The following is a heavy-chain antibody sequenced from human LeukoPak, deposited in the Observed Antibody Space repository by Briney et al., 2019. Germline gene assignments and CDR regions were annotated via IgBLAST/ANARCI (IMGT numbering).Heavy chain of an antibody. CDR3: ARGITIRDLDY. CDR1: ALTFSVHE. V-gene: IGHV3-21*01. Sequence: GGSLRLSREPPALTFSVHEINRVRQAPGKGLEWVSSISSSSSYIFYADSVKGRFTISRDNAKNSLFLQMISLRAEDTAVYQRARGITIRDLDYRGQGTLVTVSS. CDR2: ISSSSSYI. J-gene: IGHJ4*02. D-gene: IGHD3-10*01.